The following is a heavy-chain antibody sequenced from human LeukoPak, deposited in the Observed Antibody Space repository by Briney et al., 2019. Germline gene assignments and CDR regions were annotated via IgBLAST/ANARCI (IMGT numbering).Heavy chain of an antibody. CDR2: IYYSGST. CDR1: GGSISSSSYY. CDR3: ARYPTAMVSFDY. V-gene: IGHV4-39*01. D-gene: IGHD5-18*01. Sequence: SETLSLTCTVSGGSISSSSYYWGWIRQPPGKGLDWIGSIYYSGSTYYNPSLKSRVTISVDTSKNQFSLKLSSVTAADTAVYYCARYPTAMVSFDYWGQGTLVTVSS. J-gene: IGHJ4*02.